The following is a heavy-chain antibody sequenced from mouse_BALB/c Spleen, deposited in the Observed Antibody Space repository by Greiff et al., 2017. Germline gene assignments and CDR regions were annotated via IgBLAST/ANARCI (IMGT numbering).Heavy chain of an antibody. Sequence: DVKLQESGPGLVKPSQSLSLTCSVTGYSITSGYYWNWIRQFPGNKLEWMGYISYDGSNNYNPSLKNRISITRDTSKNQFFLKLNSVTTEDTATYYCARRWEGYYFDDWGQGTTLTVAS. CDR1: GYSITSGYY. CDR3: ARRWEGYYFDD. J-gene: IGHJ2*01. V-gene: IGHV3-6*02. D-gene: IGHD2-3*01. CDR2: ISYDGSN.